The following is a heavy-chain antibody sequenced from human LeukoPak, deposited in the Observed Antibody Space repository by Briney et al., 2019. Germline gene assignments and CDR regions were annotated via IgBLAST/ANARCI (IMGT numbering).Heavy chain of an antibody. Sequence: SETLSPTCTVSGGSISDSSYHWGWIRQPPGKGLEWIGSIYYSGTTYYRPSLKRRVTISVDTSKNQFSLKLTSVTAADTAVYYCAREVASSVHYWGQGTLVTVSS. V-gene: IGHV4-39*01. CDR1: GGSISDSSYH. J-gene: IGHJ4*02. CDR3: AREVASSVHY. D-gene: IGHD3-10*01. CDR2: IYYSGTT.